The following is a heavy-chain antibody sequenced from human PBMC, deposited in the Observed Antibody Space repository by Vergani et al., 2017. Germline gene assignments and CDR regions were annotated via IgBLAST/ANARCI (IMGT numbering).Heavy chain of an antibody. D-gene: IGHD2-15*01. Sequence: EVQMVESGGGLVKPGGSLRLSCVASGFTFSHYSMNWVRQAPGKGLEWVSTLSASDRRTHYADSVKGRFTISRDNAKKFLYLQMNNLRAEDTALYYCASRVSAGGGLDTWGQGTLVTVS. CDR1: GFTFSHYS. CDR3: ASRVSAGGGLDT. CDR2: LSASDRRT. V-gene: IGHV3-21*01. J-gene: IGHJ5*02.